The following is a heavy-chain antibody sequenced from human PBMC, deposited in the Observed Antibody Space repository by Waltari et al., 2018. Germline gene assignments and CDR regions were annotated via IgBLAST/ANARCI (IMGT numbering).Heavy chain of an antibody. CDR3: AKDHGIAY. Sequence: QLLESGGGLVQPGGSLRLSCSESGLTFSMFSMSWVRQAPGKGLEWVSCISNSGADTYYTDSVEGRFTISRDNSKKTLYLQMNTLRVEDTAVYYCAKDHGIAYWGQGTLVTVSS. J-gene: IGHJ4*02. D-gene: IGHD2-21*01. V-gene: IGHV3-23*01. CDR2: ISNSGADT. CDR1: GLTFSMFS.